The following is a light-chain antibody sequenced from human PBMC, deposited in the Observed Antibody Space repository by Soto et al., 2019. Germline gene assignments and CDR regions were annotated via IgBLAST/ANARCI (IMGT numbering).Light chain of an antibody. Sequence: DIVLTQSPGTLSLSPGERATLSCGASQSINSRSLAWYQQKPGQAPRLLIYDASSRATGIPDRFSASGSGTDFTLTISSLEPEDFAVYYCQQYGRSPRTFGQGTKVDIK. CDR3: QQYGRSPRT. CDR2: DAS. J-gene: IGKJ1*01. V-gene: IGKV3-20*01. CDR1: QSINSRS.